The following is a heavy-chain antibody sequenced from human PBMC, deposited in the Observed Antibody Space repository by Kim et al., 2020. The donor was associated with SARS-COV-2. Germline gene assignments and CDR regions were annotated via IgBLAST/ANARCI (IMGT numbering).Heavy chain of an antibody. CDR3: AKGGYYDTTGPLDY. CDR2: ISYDGSSK. D-gene: IGHD3-22*01. V-gene: IGHV3-30*18. Sequence: GGSLRLSCAASGFTFSTYGMHWVRQAPGKGLEWVAVISYDGSSKYYGDSVKGRFTISRDNSKNTLYLQMHSLRGEDTAVYYCAKGGYYDTTGPLDYWGQ. J-gene: IGHJ4*02. CDR1: GFTFSTYG.